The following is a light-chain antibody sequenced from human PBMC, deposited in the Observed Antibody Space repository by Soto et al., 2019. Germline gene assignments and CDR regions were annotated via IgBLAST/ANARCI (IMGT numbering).Light chain of an antibody. J-gene: IGKJ5*01. CDR1: QSVSSY. CDR2: DAS. CDR3: QQRSKWPPIT. V-gene: IGKV3-11*01. Sequence: EIVLTQSPVTLSLSPGERATLSCRASQSVSSYLAWYQQKPGQAPRLLIYDASNRATGIPARYSGGGSGTDFTLTIDNLDPEDFAIYYCQQRSKWPPITFGQGTRLEIK.